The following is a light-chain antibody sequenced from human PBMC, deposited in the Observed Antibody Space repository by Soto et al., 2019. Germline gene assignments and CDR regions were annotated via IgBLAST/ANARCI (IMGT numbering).Light chain of an antibody. J-gene: IGKJ1*01. V-gene: IGKV1-5*03. Sequence: DLQMTQSPSTLSASVGGRVTITCRASQSISVWLAWYQQKAGKAPNLLIYKASRLESGVPSRFSGSGSETEFTLTISGLQPGDSATYYCQQYNSYSPTFGQGTKVDIK. CDR1: QSISVW. CDR3: QQYNSYSPT. CDR2: KAS.